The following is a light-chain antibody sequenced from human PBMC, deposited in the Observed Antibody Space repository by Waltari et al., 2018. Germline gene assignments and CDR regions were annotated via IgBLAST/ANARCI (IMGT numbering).Light chain of an antibody. CDR3: ASWDDSLSGVV. V-gene: IGLV1-47*01. CDR2: RNN. Sequence: QSVLTQPPSASGTPGQRVTISCSGSSPNIPRNYVFLYQQLPGRAPKFLIYRNNQRPAGVPDRFSGSKSGTSASLAISGLRPEDEADYYCASWDDSLSGVVFGGGTKLTVL. J-gene: IGLJ2*01. CDR1: SPNIPRNY.